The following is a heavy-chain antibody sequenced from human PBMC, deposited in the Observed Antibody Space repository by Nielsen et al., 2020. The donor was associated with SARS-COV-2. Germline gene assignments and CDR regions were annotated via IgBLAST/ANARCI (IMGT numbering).Heavy chain of an antibody. D-gene: IGHD3-22*01. CDR1: GFTFSSYA. CDR3: AREKDREAPYYYDSSGPRGAFDI. V-gene: IGHV3-66*01. J-gene: IGHJ3*02. CDR2: IYSGGST. Sequence: GGSLRLSCAASGFTFSSYAMSWVRQAPGKGLEWVSVIYSGGSTYYADSVKGRFTISRDNSKNTLYLQMNSLRAEDTAVYYCAREKDREAPYYYDSSGPRGAFDIWGQGTMVTVSS.